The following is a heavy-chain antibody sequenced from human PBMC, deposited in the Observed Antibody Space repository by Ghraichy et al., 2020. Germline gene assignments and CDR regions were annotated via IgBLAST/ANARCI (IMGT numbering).Heavy chain of an antibody. CDR1: GFTFSSYA. V-gene: IGHV3-23*01. Sequence: GGSLRLSCAASGFTFSSYAMRWVRQAPGKGPEWVSSISDSGRDTFYAASVKGRFTISRDNSKGTLFLQMNSPRAEDTAEYYCARILTGTKAMDVWGQGTTVTVSS. J-gene: IGHJ6*02. CDR2: ISDSGRDT. CDR3: ARILTGTKAMDV. D-gene: IGHD1-7*01.